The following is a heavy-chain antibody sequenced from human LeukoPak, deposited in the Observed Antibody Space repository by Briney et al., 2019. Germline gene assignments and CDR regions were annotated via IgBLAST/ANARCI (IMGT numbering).Heavy chain of an antibody. D-gene: IGHD6-13*01. Sequence: SGTLSLTCAVSGGSISSSNWWSWVRQPPGKGLEWIGEIYHSGSTNYNPSLKSRVTISVDKSKNQFSLKLSSVTAADTAVYYCARDPQHTYGSSFTREGNWFDPWGQGTLVTVSS. CDR1: GGSISSSNW. J-gene: IGHJ5*02. V-gene: IGHV4-4*02. CDR3: ARDPQHTYGSSFTREGNWFDP. CDR2: IYHSGST.